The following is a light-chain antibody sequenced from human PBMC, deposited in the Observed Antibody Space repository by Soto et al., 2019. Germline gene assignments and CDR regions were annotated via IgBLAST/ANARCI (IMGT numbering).Light chain of an antibody. V-gene: IGLV2-14*01. J-gene: IGLJ1*01. CDR1: SSDVGGYNY. Sequence: HSVLTQPASVSGSPGQSITISCTGTSSDVGGYNYVSWYQQHPGKVPKLTIYKVSNRPSGVSNRFSGSKSGNSASLTISGLEDEDEADYYCASYSSSSSLDVFGTGSKAPS. CDR3: ASYSSSSSLDV. CDR2: KVS.